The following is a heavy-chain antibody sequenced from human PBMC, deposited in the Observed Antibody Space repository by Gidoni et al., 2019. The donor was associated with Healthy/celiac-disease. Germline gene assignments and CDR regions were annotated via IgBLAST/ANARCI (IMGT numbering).Heavy chain of an antibody. J-gene: IGHJ3*02. CDR2: IIPILGIA. D-gene: IGHD6-13*01. CDR3: AREGSAAGYAFDI. CDR1: GGTFSSYA. Sequence: QVQLAQSGAEVKKPGSSVKVSCKASGGTFSSYAISWVRQAPGQGLEWMGRIIPILGIANYAQKFQGRVTITADKSTSTAYMELSSLRSEDTAVYYCAREGSAAGYAFDIWGQGTMVTVSS. V-gene: IGHV1-69*04.